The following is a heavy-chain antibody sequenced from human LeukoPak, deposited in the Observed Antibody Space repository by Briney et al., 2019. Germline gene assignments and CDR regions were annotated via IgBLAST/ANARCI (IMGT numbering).Heavy chain of an antibody. Sequence: GGSLRLSCAASGFTFSSYEMNWVRQAPGKGLEWVSYISSSSSTIYYADSVKGRFTISRDNSKNTLYLQMNSLRAEDTAVYYCAKDLYGGDRREAFDIWGQGTMVTVSS. CDR2: ISSSSSTI. J-gene: IGHJ3*02. CDR3: AKDLYGGDRREAFDI. CDR1: GFTFSSYE. D-gene: IGHD2-21*02. V-gene: IGHV3-48*03.